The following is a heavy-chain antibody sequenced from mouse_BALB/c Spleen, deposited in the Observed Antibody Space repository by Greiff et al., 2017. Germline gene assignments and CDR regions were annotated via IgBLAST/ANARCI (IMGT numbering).Heavy chain of an antibody. CDR2: IYPGSGST. J-gene: IGHJ3*02. CDR1: GYNFTSYW. CDR3: ARGTGY. V-gene: IGHV1-55*01. Sequence: QVQLQQPGAELVKPGTSVKLSCKASGYNFTSYWINWVKLRPGQGLEWIGDIYPGSGSTNYNEKFKSKATLTVDTSSSTAYMQLSSLASEDSALYYCARGTGYWGQGTLVTVSA.